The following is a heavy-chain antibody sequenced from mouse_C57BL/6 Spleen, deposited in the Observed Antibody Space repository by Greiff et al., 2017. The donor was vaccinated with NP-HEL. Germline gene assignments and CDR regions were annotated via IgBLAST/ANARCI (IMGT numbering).Heavy chain of an antibody. D-gene: IGHD1-1*01. CDR1: GFTFSDAW. J-gene: IGHJ1*03. CDR3: TPMTTVVAKDWYFDV. Sequence: EVKVEESGGGLVQPGGSMKLSCAASGFTFSDAWMDWVRQSPETGLEWVPELRNKANNHATYSAESVKGRFTISRDDSKSSVYLQMNSFRAEDTGIYYCTPMTTVVAKDWYFDVWGTGTTVTVSS. CDR2: LRNKANNHAT. V-gene: IGHV6-6*01.